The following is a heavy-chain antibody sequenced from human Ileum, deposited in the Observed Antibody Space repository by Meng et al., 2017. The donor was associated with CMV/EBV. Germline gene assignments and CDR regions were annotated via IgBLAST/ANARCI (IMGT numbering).Heavy chain of an antibody. D-gene: IGHD3-16*02. Sequence: GSLRLSCTVSSGSVNSGLYYWSWVRQPPGKGLEWIGYIYNDGSTNYSPSLKCRVTISIQTSSNQFSLTLSSMTASDTAVYYCVRLSTPSYYYGMDVWGHGTTVTVSS. CDR3: VRLSTPSYYYGMDV. J-gene: IGHJ6*02. CDR2: IYNDGST. CDR1: SGSVNSGLYY. V-gene: IGHV4-61*01.